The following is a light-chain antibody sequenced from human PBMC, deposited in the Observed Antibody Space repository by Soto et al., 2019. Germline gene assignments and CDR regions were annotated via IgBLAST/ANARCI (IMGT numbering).Light chain of an antibody. CDR3: QQYLSYPYT. Sequence: AIRMTQSPSSISASTGDRVTITCRASQGISSFLAWYQQKPGKAPKLLIYAAATLQRGAPSRFSASGSETDFTLTISRLQSEDFATYFCQQYLSYPYTFGQGTKLEI. V-gene: IGKV1-8*01. CDR2: AAA. J-gene: IGKJ2*01. CDR1: QGISSF.